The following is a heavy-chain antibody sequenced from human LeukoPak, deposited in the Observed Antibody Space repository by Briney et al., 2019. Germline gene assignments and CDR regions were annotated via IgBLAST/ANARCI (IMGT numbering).Heavy chain of an antibody. V-gene: IGHV1-69*04. CDR1: GGTFSSYA. Sequence: ASVKVSCKASGGTFSSYAISWVRQAPGQGLEWMGRIIPILGIANYAQKFQGRVTITADKSTSTAYMELSSLRSEDTAVYYCAREYSQDCSGGSCYPDYWGQGTLVTVSS. CDR3: AREYSQDCSGGSCYPDY. D-gene: IGHD2-15*01. CDR2: IIPILGIA. J-gene: IGHJ4*02.